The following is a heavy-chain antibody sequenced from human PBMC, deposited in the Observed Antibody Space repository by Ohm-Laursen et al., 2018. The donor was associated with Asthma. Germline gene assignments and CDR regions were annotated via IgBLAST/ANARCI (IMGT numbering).Heavy chain of an antibody. CDR1: GGTFSSYA. D-gene: IGHD6-19*01. J-gene: IGHJ4*02. Sequence: SSVKVSCKASGGTFSSYAISWVRQAPGQGLEWMGGIIPIFGIANYAQKFQGRVTITADKSASTAYMELSSLRSEDTAVYYCAREGRIVSVADPGLFDYWGQGTLVTVSS. CDR3: AREGRIVSVADPGLFDY. V-gene: IGHV1-69*17. CDR2: IIPIFGIA.